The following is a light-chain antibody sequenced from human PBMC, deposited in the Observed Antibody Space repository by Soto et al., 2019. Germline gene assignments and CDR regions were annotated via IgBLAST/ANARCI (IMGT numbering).Light chain of an antibody. CDR1: SSDVGGYNY. V-gene: IGLV2-14*01. Sequence: QSVLTQPASVSGSPGQSITISCTGTSSDVGGYNYVSWYQQHPGKAPKLIIYDVSYRPSGVSNRFSGSKSGNTASLTISGLQAEDEAHYYCNSYTSTSTLYVFGTGTKLTVL. J-gene: IGLJ1*01. CDR2: DVS. CDR3: NSYTSTSTLYV.